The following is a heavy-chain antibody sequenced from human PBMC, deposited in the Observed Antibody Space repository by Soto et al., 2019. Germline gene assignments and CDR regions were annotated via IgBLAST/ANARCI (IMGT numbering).Heavy chain of an antibody. V-gene: IGHV3-30*18. CDR1: GFTFSSYG. J-gene: IGHJ6*02. D-gene: IGHD5-18*01. CDR2: ISYDGSKE. CDR3: AKDLRLWSKDYYYYGMDV. Sequence: QVQLVESGGGVVQPGRSLRLSCAASGFTFSSYGMHWVRQAPGKGLEWVAVISYDGSKEFYADSVKGRFTLSRDNSKNTRYLQMNRLRAEDTAVYYCAKDLRLWSKDYYYYGMDVWGQGTTVTVSS.